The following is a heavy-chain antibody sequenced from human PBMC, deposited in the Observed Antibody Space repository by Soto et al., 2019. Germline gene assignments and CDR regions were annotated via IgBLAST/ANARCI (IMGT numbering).Heavy chain of an antibody. V-gene: IGHV3-33*01. CDR2: IWYDGSNK. CDR3: AGLMVRGVNVVYYGMDV. J-gene: IGHJ6*02. CDR1: GFTFSSYG. D-gene: IGHD3-10*01. Sequence: GGSLRLSCAASGFTFSSYGMHWVRQAPGKGLEWVAVIWYDGSNKYYADSVKGRFTISRDNSKNTLYLQMNSLRAEDTAVYYCAGLMVRGVNVVYYGMDVWGQGTTVTVSS.